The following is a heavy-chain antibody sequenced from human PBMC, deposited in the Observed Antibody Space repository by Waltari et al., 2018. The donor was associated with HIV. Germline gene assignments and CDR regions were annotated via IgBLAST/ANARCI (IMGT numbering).Heavy chain of an antibody. D-gene: IGHD1-26*01. Sequence: QLQLQESGPGLVTPSETLSLTCTVSGDSISNSNYFWGWIRQPPGKGLEWIGRIYYSGSTYYNPSLKSRVTISVDTSKNQFSLKVNSVTAADTAVYYCARHALRVGAAYWSSDLWGRGTLVTVSS. V-gene: IGHV4-39*01. CDR1: GDSISNSNYF. CDR3: ARHALRVGAAYWSSDL. J-gene: IGHJ2*01. CDR2: IYYSGST.